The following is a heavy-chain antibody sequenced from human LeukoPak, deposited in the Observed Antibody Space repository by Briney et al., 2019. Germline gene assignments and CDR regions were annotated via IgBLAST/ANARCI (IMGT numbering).Heavy chain of an antibody. V-gene: IGHV3-23*01. J-gene: IGHJ5*02. CDR1: GFPFTNYA. Sequence: GGPLRLSCAASGFPFTNYAMSWVRQAPGKGLECLSVISGDGTSTYYADPVKGRFTISRDNSKDTLYLQMNSLRAEDTAVYYCANFEVAARPGFHWFDPWGQGTLVTVSS. D-gene: IGHD6-6*01. CDR2: ISGDGTST. CDR3: ANFEVAARPGFHWFDP.